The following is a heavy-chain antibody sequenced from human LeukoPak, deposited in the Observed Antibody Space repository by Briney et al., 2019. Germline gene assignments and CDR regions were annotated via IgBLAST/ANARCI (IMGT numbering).Heavy chain of an antibody. Sequence: SETLSLTCTVSGGSISSYYWSWIRQPPGKGLEWIGYIYYSGSTNYNPSLKSRVTISVDTSKSQFSLKLSSVTAADTAVYYCAREAAGRSLDYWGQGTLVTVSS. CDR2: IYYSGST. CDR1: GGSISSYY. J-gene: IGHJ4*02. CDR3: AREAAGRSLDY. D-gene: IGHD3-10*01. V-gene: IGHV4-59*01.